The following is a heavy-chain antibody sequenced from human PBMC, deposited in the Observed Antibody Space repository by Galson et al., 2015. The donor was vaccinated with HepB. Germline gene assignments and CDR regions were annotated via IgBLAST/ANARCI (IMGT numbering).Heavy chain of an antibody. CDR1: GFTFSDAW. CDR3: TTTVRPEDFVDY. V-gene: IGHV3-15*01. CDR2: VKSRTFGGTA. J-gene: IGHJ4*02. D-gene: IGHD1-14*01. Sequence: LRLSCAASGFTFSDAWMSWVRQAPGKGLEWVGRVKSRTFGGTADYGTPVKGRFTISRDDSKHTLSLLMNSLKAEDTAVYYCTTTVRPEDFVDYWGQGSLVTVSS.